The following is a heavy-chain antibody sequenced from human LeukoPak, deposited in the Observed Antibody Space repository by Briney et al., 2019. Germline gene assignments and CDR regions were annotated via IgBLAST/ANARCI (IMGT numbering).Heavy chain of an antibody. CDR3: ARVLYSSSSSFDY. D-gene: IGHD6-6*01. Sequence: GGSLRLSCAASGFTFSSYSMNWVRQAPGKGLEWVSSISSSSSYIYYADSVKGRFTISRDNAKNSLYLQMNSQRAEDTAVYYCARVLYSSSSSFDYWGQGTLVTVSS. CDR1: GFTFSSYS. CDR2: ISSSSSYI. V-gene: IGHV3-21*01. J-gene: IGHJ4*02.